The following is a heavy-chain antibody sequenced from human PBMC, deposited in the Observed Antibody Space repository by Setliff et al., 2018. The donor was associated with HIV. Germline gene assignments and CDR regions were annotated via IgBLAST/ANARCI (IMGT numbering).Heavy chain of an antibody. J-gene: IGHJ6*03. V-gene: IGHV4-30-4*08. Sequence: SETLSLTCTVSGASISRGNYYWTWIRQRPGKGLEWIAFIYYSGSTYYSPSLKSRLMISVDTSKNRFSLNMTSVTAADTAVYFCARVVYTYYYMDVWGKGTTVTV. CDR3: ARVVYTYYYMDV. D-gene: IGHD4-4*01. CDR2: IYYSGST. CDR1: GASISRGNYY.